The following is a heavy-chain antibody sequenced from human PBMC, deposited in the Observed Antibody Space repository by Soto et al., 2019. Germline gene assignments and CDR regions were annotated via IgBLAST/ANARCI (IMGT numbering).Heavy chain of an antibody. CDR1: GGTFSSYT. Sequence: ASVKVSCKASGGTFSSYTISWVRHAPGQGLEWMGRIIPILGIANYAQKFQGRVTITADKSTSIASMELSSLRSEDTAVYYCARVSCFYGSGVSYGMDVWGQGTTVTVSS. V-gene: IGHV1-69*02. D-gene: IGHD3-10*01. CDR2: IIPILGIA. CDR3: ARVSCFYGSGVSYGMDV. J-gene: IGHJ6*02.